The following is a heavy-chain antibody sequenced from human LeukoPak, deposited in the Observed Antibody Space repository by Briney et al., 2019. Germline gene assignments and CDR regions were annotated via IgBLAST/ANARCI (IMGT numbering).Heavy chain of an antibody. V-gene: IGHV3-7*01. CDR3: AREVPSRWRASYFDY. J-gene: IGHJ4*02. Sequence: GGSLRLSCAASGFTFSGHWLSWFRQAPGKGRGWVANINQEGSDKYFVDSVRGRFTISRDNAKNSLYLQMNSLRAEDTAVYYCAREVPSRWRASYFDYWGQGTLVTVSS. CDR2: INQEGSDK. CDR1: GFTFSGHW. D-gene: IGHD1-26*01.